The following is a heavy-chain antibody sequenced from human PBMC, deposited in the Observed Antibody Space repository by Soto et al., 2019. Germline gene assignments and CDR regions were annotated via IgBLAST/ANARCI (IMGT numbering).Heavy chain of an antibody. Sequence: ASVKVSCKPSGYTFTSYYMHWVRQAPGQGLELMGIINPSGGSTSYAQKFQGRVTMTRDTSTSTVYMELSSLRSEDTAVYYCARAAGGSPWFDPWGQGTLVTVSS. V-gene: IGHV1-46*03. CDR3: ARAAGGSPWFDP. D-gene: IGHD2-15*01. CDR1: GYTFTSYY. CDR2: INPSGGST. J-gene: IGHJ5*02.